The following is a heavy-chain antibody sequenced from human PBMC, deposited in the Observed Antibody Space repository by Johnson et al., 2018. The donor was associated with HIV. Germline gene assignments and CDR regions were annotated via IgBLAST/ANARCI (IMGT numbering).Heavy chain of an antibody. CDR2: INWNGGRT. D-gene: IGHD6-6*01. CDR3: AKAGPREYSSPRAFDI. J-gene: IGHJ3*02. CDR1: GFTFDDYG. Sequence: VQLVESGGSVVRHGGSLRLSCAASGFTFDDYGMSWVRQAPGKGLEWVSGINWNGGRTGYADSVKGRFTISRDNSKNTLYLQMNSLRAEDTALYYCAKAGPREYSSPRAFDIWGQGTMVTVSS. V-gene: IGHV3-20*04.